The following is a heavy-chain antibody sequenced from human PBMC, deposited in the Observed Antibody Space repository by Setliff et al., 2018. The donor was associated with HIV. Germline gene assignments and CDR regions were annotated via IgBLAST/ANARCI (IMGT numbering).Heavy chain of an antibody. Sequence: PSETLSLTCTVSGGSMSPYYWSWIRQGDGIGLEWIGRIYGSGSTIYNPSLRSRVTMSVDVSKNQFSLKLSSVTAADTAVYYCARVFPPTRGATTNTPPGVFDIWGQRTMVTVSS. CDR1: GGSMSPYY. CDR2: IYGSGST. J-gene: IGHJ3*02. CDR3: ARVFPPTRGATTNTPPGVFDI. V-gene: IGHV4-4*07. D-gene: IGHD1-1*01.